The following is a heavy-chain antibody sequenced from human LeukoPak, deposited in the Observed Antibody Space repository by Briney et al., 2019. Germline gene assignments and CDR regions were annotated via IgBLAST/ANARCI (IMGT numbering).Heavy chain of an antibody. J-gene: IGHJ4*02. Sequence: GGSLRLSCAVSGLTFNNYWMSWVRQAPGKGLEWVANIKQDGSEKFYVDSVKGRFTISRDNAKNSLYPQMNSLRAEDTAVFYCARGRYCSGGGCHYFDYWGQGTLVTVSS. CDR1: GLTFNNYW. CDR3: ARGRYCSGGGCHYFDY. D-gene: IGHD2-15*01. V-gene: IGHV3-7*01. CDR2: IKQDGSEK.